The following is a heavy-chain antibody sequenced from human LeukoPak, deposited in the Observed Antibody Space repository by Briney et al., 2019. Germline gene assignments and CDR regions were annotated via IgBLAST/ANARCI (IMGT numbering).Heavy chain of an antibody. D-gene: IGHD2-15*01. V-gene: IGHV1-69*04. CDR3: AREEDIVVVVAERGFDP. J-gene: IGHJ5*02. Sequence: SVKVSCKASGGTFSSYAISWVRHAPGQGLEWMGRIIPILGIANYAQKFQGRVTITADKSTSTAYMELSSLRSEDTAVYYCAREEDIVVVVAERGFDPWGQGTLVTVSS. CDR1: GGTFSSYA. CDR2: IIPILGIA.